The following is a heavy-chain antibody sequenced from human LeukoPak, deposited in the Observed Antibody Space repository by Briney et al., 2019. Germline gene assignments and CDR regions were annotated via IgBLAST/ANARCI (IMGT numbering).Heavy chain of an antibody. D-gene: IGHD5-12*01. CDR1: GFTFITYI. J-gene: IGHJ4*02. CDR3: VRGGGYDHFDY. Sequence: GGSLRLSCAASGFTFITYIMTWVRQAPGKGLEWVSSISSSDSYIYYADSVKGRFTISRDNAKNSLFLQMNSLRAEDTAVYYCVRGGGYDHFDYWGQGTLVTVSS. CDR2: ISSSDSYI. V-gene: IGHV3-21*01.